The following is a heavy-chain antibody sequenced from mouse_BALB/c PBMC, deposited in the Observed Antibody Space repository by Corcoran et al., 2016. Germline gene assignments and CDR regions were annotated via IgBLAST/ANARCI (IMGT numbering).Heavy chain of an antibody. CDR2: IDPANGNT. Sequence: VQLQQSGAGLVKPGASVKLFCTASGFNIKDTYMHWVKQRPEQGLEWIGRIDPANGNTKYDPKFQGKATITADTSSNTAYLQRSILTSEDTAVYYCARKGYDGYGYVDVGGAGTTVTVSS. D-gene: IGHD2-3*01. CDR3: ARKGYDGYGYVDV. V-gene: IGHV14-3*02. CDR1: GFNIKDTY. J-gene: IGHJ1*01.